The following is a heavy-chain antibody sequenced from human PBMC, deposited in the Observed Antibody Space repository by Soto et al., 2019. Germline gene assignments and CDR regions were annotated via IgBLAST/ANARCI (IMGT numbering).Heavy chain of an antibody. J-gene: IGHJ4*02. Sequence: EVQLVESGGGLVQPGGSLRVSCAASGFTFSSYWMHWVRQAPGKGRVWVSGINRDGSSTSYADSVKGRFTISRDNAKNTLYLQMNSLRAEDTAIYYCARRGAVAGLHYWGQGTLVTVSS. CDR1: GFTFSSYW. V-gene: IGHV3-74*01. D-gene: IGHD6-19*01. CDR2: INRDGSST. CDR3: ARRGAVAGLHY.